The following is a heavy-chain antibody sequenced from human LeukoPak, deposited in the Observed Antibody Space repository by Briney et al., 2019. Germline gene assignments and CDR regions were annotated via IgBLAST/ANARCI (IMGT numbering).Heavy chain of an antibody. CDR1: GFTFSSYW. D-gene: IGHD6-13*01. CDR3: TRAVTASGTDY. V-gene: IGHV3-74*01. Sequence: GGSLRLSCAASGFTFSSYWMHWVRQAPGKGLVWVSRINSDGSSTSYADSVKGRFTVSRDNSKNTLYLQMNSLRAEDSAVYYCTRAVTASGTDYWGQGAQVTVSS. CDR2: INSDGSST. J-gene: IGHJ4*02.